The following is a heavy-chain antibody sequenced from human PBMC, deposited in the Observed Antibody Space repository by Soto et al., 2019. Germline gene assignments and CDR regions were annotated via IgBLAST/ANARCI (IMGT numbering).Heavy chain of an antibody. CDR3: AKDNAIDGYTYNY. CDR1: GFTFADYA. CDR2: INWDSGSI. Sequence: EVQLVESGGGLVQPGRSLRLSCVGSGFTFADYAMHWVRQAPGKGLEWVSGINWDSGSIGYADSVKGRFTISRANAKSSLYLHLNSLRAEDTALYYCAKDNAIDGYTYNYWGQGTLVTVSS. J-gene: IGHJ4*02. D-gene: IGHD2-8*01. V-gene: IGHV3-9*01.